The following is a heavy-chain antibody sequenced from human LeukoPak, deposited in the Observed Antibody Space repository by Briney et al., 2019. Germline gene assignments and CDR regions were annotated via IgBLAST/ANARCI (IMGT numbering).Heavy chain of an antibody. CDR1: GFTFSSYA. D-gene: IGHD3-22*01. CDR2: ISGSGDNT. CDR3: AKGSYYDSSGSFYFDY. V-gene: IGHV3-23*01. J-gene: IGHJ4*02. Sequence: HPGGSLRLSCAASGFTFSSYAMSWVRQAPGKGLEWVSGISGSGDNTYYADSVKGRFTISRATSENTLYVQVNSLGTEDTAAYYCAKGSYYDSSGSFYFDYWGQGTLVTVSS.